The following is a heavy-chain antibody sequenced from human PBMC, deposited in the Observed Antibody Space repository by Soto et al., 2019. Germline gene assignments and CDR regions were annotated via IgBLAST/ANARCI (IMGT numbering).Heavy chain of an antibody. D-gene: IGHD5-18*01. CDR1: GYTFTGYY. CDR3: ARETAHDYYGMDV. Sequence: QVQLVQSGAEVKKPGASVKVSCKASGYTFTGYYMHWVRQAPGQGLEWMGWINPNSGGTNYAQKFQGWVTMTRHTSIRTAYMELSRLRSDDTAVYYCARETAHDYYGMDVWGQGTTVTVSS. J-gene: IGHJ6*02. CDR2: INPNSGGT. V-gene: IGHV1-2*04.